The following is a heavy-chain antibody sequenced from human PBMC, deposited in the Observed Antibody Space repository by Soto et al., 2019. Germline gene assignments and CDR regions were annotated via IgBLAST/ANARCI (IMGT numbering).Heavy chain of an antibody. D-gene: IGHD3-10*01. CDR1: GFTFSSYS. V-gene: IGHV3-21*01. CDR2: ISSSSSYI. CDR3: ARDISVGSGSYYNNYYYGMDV. J-gene: IGHJ6*02. Sequence: GSLRLSCAASGFTFSSYSMNWVRQAPGKGLEWVSSISSSSSYIYYADSVKGRFTISRDNAKNSLYLQMNSLRAEDTAVYYCARDISVGSGSYYNNYYYGMDVWGQGTTVTVSS.